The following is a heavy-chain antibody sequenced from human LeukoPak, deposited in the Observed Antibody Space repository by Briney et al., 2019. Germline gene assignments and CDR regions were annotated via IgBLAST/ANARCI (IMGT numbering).Heavy chain of an antibody. CDR1: GGSMSSGGYY. D-gene: IGHD6-19*01. Sequence: SETLSLTCTVSGGSMSSGGYYWSWIRQHPGEGLEWIGYISYSGSTYYKSSLRSRVIMSVDTSKNQFSLKLSSVTAADTAVYYCARGGAIAVTGTRFDPWGQGTLVTVSS. V-gene: IGHV4-31*03. J-gene: IGHJ5*02. CDR2: ISYSGST. CDR3: ARGGAIAVTGTRFDP.